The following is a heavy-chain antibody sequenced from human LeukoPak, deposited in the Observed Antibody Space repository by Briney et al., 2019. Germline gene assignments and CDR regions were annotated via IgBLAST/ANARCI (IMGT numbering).Heavy chain of an antibody. CDR2: MNPNSGNT. CDR3: ARVAKMKLTYQPPDY. V-gene: IGHV1-8*01. CDR1: GYTFTSYD. D-gene: IGHD2-2*01. J-gene: IGHJ4*02. Sequence: GASVKLSCKASGYTFTSYDINWVRQATGQGLEWMGWMNPNSGNTGYAQKFQGRVTMTRNTSISTAYMELSSLRSEDTAVYYCARVAKMKLTYQPPDYWGQGTLVTVSS.